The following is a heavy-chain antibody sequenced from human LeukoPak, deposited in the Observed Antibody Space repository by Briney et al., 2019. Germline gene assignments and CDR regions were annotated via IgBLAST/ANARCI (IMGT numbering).Heavy chain of an antibody. D-gene: IGHD2-2*01. J-gene: IGHJ6*03. CDR2: INHSGST. Sequence: SETLSLTCAVYGGSFSGYHWSWIRQPPGKGLEWIGEINHSGSTNYNPSLKSRVTISVDTSKNQFSLKLSSVTAADTAVYYCARDCSSTSCHYYYYMDVWGKGTTVTVSS. V-gene: IGHV4-34*01. CDR3: ARDCSSTSCHYYYYMDV. CDR1: GGSFSGYH.